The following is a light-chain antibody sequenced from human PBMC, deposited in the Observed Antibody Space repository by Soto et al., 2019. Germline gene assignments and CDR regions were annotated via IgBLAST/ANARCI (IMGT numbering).Light chain of an antibody. J-gene: IGLJ1*01. Sequence: QSVLTQPPSVSAAPGQKVTISCSGSSSNIGNFYVSWYQQLPGTVPKLLIYDSDKRPSEIPDRFSGSKSGTSATLGITGLQTGDDADYYCGVWDSRLTTYVFGTGTKLTVL. CDR3: GVWDSRLTTYV. CDR1: SSNIGNFY. CDR2: DSD. V-gene: IGLV1-51*01.